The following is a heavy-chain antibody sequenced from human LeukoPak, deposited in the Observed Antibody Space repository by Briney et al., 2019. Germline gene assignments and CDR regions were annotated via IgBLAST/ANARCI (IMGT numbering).Heavy chain of an antibody. Sequence: SQTLSLTCTVSGGSISSGGYYWSWLRQHPGKGLEWIGYIYYSGSTYYNPSLKSRVTISVDTSKNQFSLKLSSVTAADTAVYYCARVNGDYFNWFDPWGQGTLVTVSS. CDR3: ARVNGDYFNWFDP. CDR2: IYYSGST. V-gene: IGHV4-31*03. CDR1: GGSISSGGYY. D-gene: IGHD4-17*01. J-gene: IGHJ5*02.